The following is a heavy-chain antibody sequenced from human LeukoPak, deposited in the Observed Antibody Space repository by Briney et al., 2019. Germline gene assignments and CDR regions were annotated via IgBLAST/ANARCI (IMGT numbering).Heavy chain of an antibody. CDR3: APNSPGTVYGFLDY. J-gene: IGHJ4*02. Sequence: PGGSPRLSCAASGFTFSSYSMNWVRQAPGKGLEWVSYISSSSTIYYADSVKGRFTISRDNAKNSLYLQMNSLRAEDTAVYYCAPNSPGTVYGFLDYWGQGTLVTVSS. V-gene: IGHV3-48*01. D-gene: IGHD4-17*01. CDR2: ISSSSTI. CDR1: GFTFSSYS.